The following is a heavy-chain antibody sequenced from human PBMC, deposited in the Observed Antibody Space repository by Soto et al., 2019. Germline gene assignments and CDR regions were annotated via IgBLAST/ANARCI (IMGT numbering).Heavy chain of an antibody. V-gene: IGHV4-34*01. Sequence: QVQLQQWGAGLLKPSETLSLTCAVYGGSFSGYYWSWIRQPPGKGLEWIGEINHSGSTNYNPSLKRRVTISVDTSKNQFSLKLSSVTAADTAVYYCAGWNYGPYYFDYWGQGTLVTVSS. CDR2: INHSGST. D-gene: IGHD1-7*01. J-gene: IGHJ4*02. CDR3: AGWNYGPYYFDY. CDR1: GGSFSGYY.